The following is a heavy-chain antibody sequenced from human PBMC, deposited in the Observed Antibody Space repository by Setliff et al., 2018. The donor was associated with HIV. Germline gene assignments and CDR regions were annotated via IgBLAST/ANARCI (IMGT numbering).Heavy chain of an antibody. CDR1: GFTFEDYG. D-gene: IGHD3-22*01. V-gene: IGHV3-20*04. CDR3: ARVKYDSSGYLSYMDV. CDR2: INGNGGST. J-gene: IGHJ6*03. Sequence: PGESLTISCAASGFTFEDYGMSWVRQVPGKGLEWVSGINGNGGSTGYADSVKGRLTISRDNAKKSLYLQMNSLRVEDTALYYCARVKYDSSGYLSYMDVWGKGTTVTVSS.